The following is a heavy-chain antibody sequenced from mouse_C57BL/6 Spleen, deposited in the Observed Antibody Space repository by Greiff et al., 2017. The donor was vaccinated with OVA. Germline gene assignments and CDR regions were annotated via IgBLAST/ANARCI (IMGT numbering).Heavy chain of an antibody. D-gene: IGHD2-1*01. CDR3: ARGYRGNYEEYAMDY. CDR1: GYSITSDY. Sequence: EVKLMESGPGLAKPSQTLSLTCSVTGYSITSDYWNWIRKFPGNKLEYMGYISYSGSTYYNPSLKSRISITRDTSKNQYYLQLNSVTTEDTATYYCARGYRGNYEEYAMDYWGQGTSVTVSS. V-gene: IGHV3-8*01. J-gene: IGHJ4*01. CDR2: ISYSGST.